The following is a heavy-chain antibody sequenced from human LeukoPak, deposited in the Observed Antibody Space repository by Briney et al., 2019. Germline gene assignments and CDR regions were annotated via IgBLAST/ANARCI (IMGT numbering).Heavy chain of an antibody. CDR1: GGSISSYY. V-gene: IGHV4-59*01. D-gene: IGHD5-24*01. J-gene: IGHJ4*02. CDR3: AAEPDSCRDGYNCRGFDC. Sequence: PSETLSLTCTVSGGSISSYYWSWIRQPPGKGLEWIGYIYYSGSTNYNPSLKSRVTISVDTSKNQFSLKLSSVTAADTAVYYCAAEPDSCRDGYNCRGFDCWGQGTLVTVSS. CDR2: IYYSGST.